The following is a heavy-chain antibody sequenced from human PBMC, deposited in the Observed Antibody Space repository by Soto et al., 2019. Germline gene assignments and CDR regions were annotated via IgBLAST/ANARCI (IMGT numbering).Heavy chain of an antibody. CDR2: ILPVSGTT. V-gene: IGHV1-69*13. D-gene: IGHD1-7*01. J-gene: IGHJ4*02. CDR1: GYTFTRSG. Sequence: SVKVSCKASGYTFTRSGVSWVRQAPGQGLEWMGAILPVSGTTNYAQKFQGRVTFSADESTTTAYMEVSSLRSEDTAVYYCARDRTGTTLGYFDYWGQGTRVTVSS. CDR3: ARDRTGTTLGYFDY.